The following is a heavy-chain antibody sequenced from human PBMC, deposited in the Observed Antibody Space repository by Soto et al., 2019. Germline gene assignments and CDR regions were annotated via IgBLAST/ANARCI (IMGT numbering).Heavy chain of an antibody. J-gene: IGHJ3*02. CDR3: ARGPTIFGVGVDAFDI. D-gene: IGHD3-3*01. CDR2: ISGSGDFT. CDR1: GFTLSSYA. Sequence: EVQMLESGGGLVQPGGSLRLSCAASGFTLSSYALSWVRQAPGKGLEWVSGISGSGDFTFDADSVRGRFTIPRDNSMNTLYLQMNSLGVEDTAVYYCARGPTIFGVGVDAFDIWGQGTMATVSS. V-gene: IGHV3-23*01.